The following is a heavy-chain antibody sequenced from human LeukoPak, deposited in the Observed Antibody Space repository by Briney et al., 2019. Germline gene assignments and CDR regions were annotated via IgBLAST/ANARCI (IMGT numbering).Heavy chain of an antibody. Sequence: ASVKVSCTASGYTFTGYYMHWVRQAPGQGLEWMGWINPNSGGTNYAQKFQGRVTMTRDTSISTAYMELSRLRSDDTAVYYCAREEQSAHYGMDVWGQGTTVTVSS. CDR1: GYTFTGYY. V-gene: IGHV1-2*02. CDR3: AREEQSAHYGMDV. D-gene: IGHD6-19*01. J-gene: IGHJ6*02. CDR2: INPNSGGT.